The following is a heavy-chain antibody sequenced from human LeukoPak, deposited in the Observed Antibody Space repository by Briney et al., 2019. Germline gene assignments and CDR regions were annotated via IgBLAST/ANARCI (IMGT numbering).Heavy chain of an antibody. CDR3: ARSPLTYYDFWSGSPYYMDV. CDR2: IIPIFGTA. D-gene: IGHD3-3*01. CDR1: GGTFSSYA. J-gene: IGHJ6*03. V-gene: IGHV1-69*05. Sequence: SVKVSCKASGGTFSSYAISWVRQAPGQGLEWMGGIIPIFGTANYAQKFQGRVTITTDESTSTAYMELSSLRSEDTAVYYCARSPLTYYDFWSGSPYYMDVWGKGTTVTVSS.